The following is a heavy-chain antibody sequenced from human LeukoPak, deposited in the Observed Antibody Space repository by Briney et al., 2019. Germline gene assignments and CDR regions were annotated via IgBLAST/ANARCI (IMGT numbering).Heavy chain of an antibody. CDR2: MYYSGST. CDR1: GGSISSYY. J-gene: IGHJ4*02. Sequence: PSETLSLTCTVSGGSISSYYWSWLRQPPGKGLEWIGSMYYSGSTNYNPSLKSRVTISVDTSKNQFSLKLSSVTAADTAVYYCARENGYKYDYWGQGTPVTVSS. D-gene: IGHD5-24*01. CDR3: ARENGYKYDY. V-gene: IGHV4-59*01.